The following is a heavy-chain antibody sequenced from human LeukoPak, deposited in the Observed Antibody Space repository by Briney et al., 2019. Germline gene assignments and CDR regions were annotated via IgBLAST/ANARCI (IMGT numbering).Heavy chain of an antibody. CDR2: IRYDGSNK. Sequence: GGSLRLSCAASGFTFSSYGVHWVRQAPGKGLEWVAFIRYDGSNKYYADSVKGRFTISRDNSKNTLYLQMNSLRAEDTAVYYCARDRALGYCSSTSCSDAFDIWGQGTMVTVSS. D-gene: IGHD2-2*01. V-gene: IGHV3-30*02. CDR3: ARDRALGYCSSTSCSDAFDI. J-gene: IGHJ3*02. CDR1: GFTFSSYG.